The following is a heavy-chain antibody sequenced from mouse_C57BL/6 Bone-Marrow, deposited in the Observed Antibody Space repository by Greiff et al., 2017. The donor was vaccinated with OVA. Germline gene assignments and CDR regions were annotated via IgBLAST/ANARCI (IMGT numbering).Heavy chain of an antibody. CDR3: AAEDYGY. CDR1: GFNFKDDY. D-gene: IGHD1-1*01. CDR2: IDPENGAT. Sequence: EVKLLESGAELVRPGASVKLSCTASGFNFKDDYMHWVKQRPGQGLEWIGWIDPENGATEYASQFQGKATITADTPSNPAFLRLSSLTSEDAAVDYCAAEDYGYGGQGTALTVSS. J-gene: IGHJ2*01. V-gene: IGHV14-4*01.